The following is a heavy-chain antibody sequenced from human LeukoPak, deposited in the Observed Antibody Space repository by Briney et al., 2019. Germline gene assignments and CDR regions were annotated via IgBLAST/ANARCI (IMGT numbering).Heavy chain of an antibody. CDR1: GGSFSGYY. J-gene: IGHJ5*02. V-gene: IGHV4-34*01. CDR2: INHSGST. Sequence: NSSETLSLTCAVYGGSFSGYYWSWIRQPPGKGLEWIGEINHSGSTYYNPSLKSRVTISVDTSKNQFSLKLNSVTAADTAVYYCARHYGPWGQEPLVTVSS. CDR3: ARHYGP. D-gene: IGHD3-16*01.